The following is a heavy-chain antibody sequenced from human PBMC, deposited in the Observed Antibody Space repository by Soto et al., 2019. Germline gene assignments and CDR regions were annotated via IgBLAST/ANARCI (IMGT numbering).Heavy chain of an antibody. Sequence: QVQLVESGGGVVQPGRSLRLSCAASGFTFSSYAMHWVRQAPGKGLEWVAVISYDGSNKYSADSVKGRFTISRDNSKNTRYLQMNRMRAEETAVYYCARDLGDLGVVVVMYYYYYGMDVWGQGTTVTVSS. CDR1: GFTFSSYA. CDR2: ISYDGSNK. D-gene: IGHD3-22*01. J-gene: IGHJ6*02. CDR3: ARDLGDLGVVVVMYYYYYGMDV. V-gene: IGHV3-30-3*01.